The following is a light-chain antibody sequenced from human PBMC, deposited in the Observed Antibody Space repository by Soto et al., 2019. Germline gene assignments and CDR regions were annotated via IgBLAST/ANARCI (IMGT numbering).Light chain of an antibody. CDR1: QSVRSN. Sequence: EIVLTQSPGTLSLSPGETATLSCRASQSVRSNLAWYQQKPGQAPSLLIYGAFTRATGIPTRFSGTGSGTEFTLTISSLQSEDFALYYCQQYNDWPLTFGQGTKVEV. CDR3: QQYNDWPLT. V-gene: IGKV3-15*01. CDR2: GAF. J-gene: IGKJ1*01.